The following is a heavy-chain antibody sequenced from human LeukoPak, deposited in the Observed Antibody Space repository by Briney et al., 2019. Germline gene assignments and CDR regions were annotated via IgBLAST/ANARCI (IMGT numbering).Heavy chain of an antibody. CDR2: IYYSGST. V-gene: IGHV4-30-4*08. J-gene: IGHJ4*02. CDR3: ARDQKTLPFDY. Sequence: SQTLSLTCTVSGGSISSGDYYWSWIRQPPGKGLEWIGYIYYSGSTYYNPSLKSRVTISVDTSKNQFSLKLSSVTAEDTAVYYCARDQKTLPFDYWGQGTLVTVSS. CDR1: GGSISSGDYY. D-gene: IGHD4-23*01.